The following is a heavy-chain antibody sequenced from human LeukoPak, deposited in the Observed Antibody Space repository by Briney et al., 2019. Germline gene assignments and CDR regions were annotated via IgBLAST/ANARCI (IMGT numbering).Heavy chain of an antibody. Sequence: PWQTLSLTCVISGDSVSSNSVAWNWIRQSPWRGLEWLGRTYYRSKWHNEYAVSVKSRISIDPDTSKNQFSLQLSSVTPEDTAVYYCARETTVTGVGFDYWGQGTLVTVSS. CDR2: TYYRSKWHN. J-gene: IGHJ4*02. CDR1: GDSVSSNSVA. V-gene: IGHV6-1*01. D-gene: IGHD4-17*01. CDR3: ARETTVTGVGFDY.